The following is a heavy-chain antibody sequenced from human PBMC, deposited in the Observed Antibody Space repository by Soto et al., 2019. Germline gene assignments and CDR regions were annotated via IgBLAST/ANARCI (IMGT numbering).Heavy chain of an antibody. D-gene: IGHD2-2*01. V-gene: IGHV3-23*01. CDR3: ASPRGCSSTSCTIFDY. CDR1: GFTFSSYA. J-gene: IGHJ4*02. CDR2: ISGSGGST. Sequence: GGSLRLSCAASGFTFSSYAMSWVRQAPGKGLEWVSAISGSGGSTYYADSVKGRFTISRDNSKNTLYLQMNSLRAEDTAVYYCASPRGCSSTSCTIFDYWGQGTLVTVSS.